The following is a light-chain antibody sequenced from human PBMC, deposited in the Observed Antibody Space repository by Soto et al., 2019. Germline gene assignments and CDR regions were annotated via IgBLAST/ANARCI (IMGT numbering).Light chain of an antibody. Sequence: EIVLTQSPGTLSLSPGDRATLSCRASQSLSVSYIAWYQQKPGQAPRLLIYSTSTRAAGIPDRFTGRGSGTHFTLAISRLEPEDSATYYCQQADSFPLTFGGGTKVEI. CDR3: QQADSFPLT. V-gene: IGKV3-20*01. CDR2: STS. CDR1: QSLSVSY. J-gene: IGKJ4*01.